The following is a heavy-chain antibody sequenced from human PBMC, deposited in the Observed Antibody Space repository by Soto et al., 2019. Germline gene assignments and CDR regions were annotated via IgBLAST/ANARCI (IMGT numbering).Heavy chain of an antibody. Sequence: PGGSLRLSCAASGFTFSSYWMHWVRQAPGNGLVWLSRINSDGSSATYADSVKGRFTISRDKAKSTLYLQMNSLRAEDTAMYYCAIAPRYGMDVWGQGITVTVS. J-gene: IGHJ6*02. V-gene: IGHV3-74*01. CDR3: AIAPRYGMDV. CDR1: GFTFSSYW. CDR2: INSDGSSA.